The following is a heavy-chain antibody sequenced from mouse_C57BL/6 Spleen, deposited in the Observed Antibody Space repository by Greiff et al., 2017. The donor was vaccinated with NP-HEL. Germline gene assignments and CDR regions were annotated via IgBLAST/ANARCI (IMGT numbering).Heavy chain of an antibody. CDR3: ARDPLYGSRQYYFDY. D-gene: IGHD1-1*01. J-gene: IGHJ2*01. CDR1: GFTFSSYA. Sequence: EVKVVESGGGLVKPGGSLKLSCAASGFTFSSYAMSWVRQTPEKRLEWVATISDGGSYTYYPDNVKGRFTISRDNAKNNLYLQMSHLKSEDTAMYYCARDPLYGSRQYYFDYWGQGTTLTVSS. V-gene: IGHV5-4*01. CDR2: ISDGGSYT.